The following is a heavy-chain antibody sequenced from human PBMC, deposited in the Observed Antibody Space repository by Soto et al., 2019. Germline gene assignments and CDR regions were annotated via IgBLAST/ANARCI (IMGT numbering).Heavy chain of an antibody. J-gene: IGHJ5*02. CDR3: APTGSSSWGWFDP. CDR1: GGTFRSYA. V-gene: IGHV1-69*06. CDR2: IIPIFGTA. Sequence: QVQLVQSGAEVKKPGSSVKVSCKASGGTFRSYAISWVRQAPGQGLEWMGGIIPIFGTANYAQKFQGRVTITADKSTSTDYMELSSLRSEDTAVYYCAPTGSSSWGWFDPWGQGTLVTVSS. D-gene: IGHD6-13*01.